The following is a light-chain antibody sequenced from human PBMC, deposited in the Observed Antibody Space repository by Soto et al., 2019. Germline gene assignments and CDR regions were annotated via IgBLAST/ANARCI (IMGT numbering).Light chain of an antibody. CDR2: GAS. CDR1: QXVSSSY. CDR3: QHYRTX. V-gene: IGKV3-20*01. Sequence: EIVLTQSPGTXSXSPXXXATXXXRASQXVSSSYLAWYQQKPGQAPRQLIYGASSRATGIPDRFSGSGSGTYFTLTITRLEPEDFAVYYCQHYRTXXGXGTRVEIK. J-gene: IGKJ4*01.